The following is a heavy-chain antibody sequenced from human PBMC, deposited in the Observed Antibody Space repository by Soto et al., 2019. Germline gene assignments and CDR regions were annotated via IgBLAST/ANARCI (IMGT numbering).Heavy chain of an antibody. CDR3: ARGMAEEQIFYYFDY. D-gene: IGHD3-9*01. Sequence: SXXTLSLTCTVSGGSISSYYWSWIPQPPGKGLEWIGYIYYSGSTNYNPSLKNRVTISVDASKSQFYLKLRSVTAEDTAVYYCARGMAEEQIFYYFDYWGQGALVTVSS. V-gene: IGHV4-59*01. CDR1: GGSISSYY. CDR2: IYYSGST. J-gene: IGHJ4*02.